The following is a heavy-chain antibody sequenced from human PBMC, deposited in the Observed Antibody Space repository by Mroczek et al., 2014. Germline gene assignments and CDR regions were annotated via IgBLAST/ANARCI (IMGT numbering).Heavy chain of an antibody. V-gene: IGHV4-61*02. J-gene: IGHJ3*02. CDR1: GGSISSGSYY. CDR3: ARARYYYDSSGYYYTDAFDI. CDR2: IYTSGST. D-gene: IGHD3-22*01. Sequence: QVQLVESGPGLVKPSQTLSLTCTVSGGSISSGSYYWSWIRQPAGKGLEWIGRIYTSGSTNYNPSLKSRVTISVDTSKNQFSLKLSSVTAADTAVYYCARARYYYDSSGYYYTDAFDIWGQGTMVTVSS.